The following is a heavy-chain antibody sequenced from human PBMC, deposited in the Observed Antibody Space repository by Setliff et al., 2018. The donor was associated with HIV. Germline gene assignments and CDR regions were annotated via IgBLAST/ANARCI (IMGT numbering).Heavy chain of an antibody. Sequence: LRLSCAASGFTFTDYWMHWVRQVPGQGLVWVSRINVDGSSISYADSVKGRFTISRDNAKNTLFLQMNSLRAEDTAVYYCARLPQDVRSSIDFWGQGTMVTVSS. CDR2: INVDGSSI. D-gene: IGHD6-6*01. V-gene: IGHV3-74*01. J-gene: IGHJ3*01. CDR1: GFTFTDYW. CDR3: ARLPQDVRSSIDF.